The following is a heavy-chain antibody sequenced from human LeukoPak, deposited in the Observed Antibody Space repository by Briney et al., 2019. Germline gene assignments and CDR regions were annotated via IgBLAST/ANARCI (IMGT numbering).Heavy chain of an antibody. V-gene: IGHV3-30*02. CDR3: AKDWYYYGSGSSYYMAV. CDR1: GFTFSSYG. Sequence: GGSLRLSCAASGFTFSSYGIHWVRQAPGKGLDWVAFIHYDGSNKYYADSVKGRFTISRDNSKNTLYLQMNSLRADDTAVYFCAKDWYYYGSGSSYYMAVWGKGTTVTISS. J-gene: IGHJ6*03. CDR2: IHYDGSNK. D-gene: IGHD3-10*01.